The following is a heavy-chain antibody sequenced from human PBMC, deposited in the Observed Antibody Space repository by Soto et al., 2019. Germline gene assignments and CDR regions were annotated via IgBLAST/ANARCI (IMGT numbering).Heavy chain of an antibody. CDR3: ARHPIVGATILFAVDT. V-gene: IGHV5-51*01. CDR1: GCTFTSYW. J-gene: IGHJ3*02. D-gene: IGHD1-26*01. Sequence: PGESLKISCKGSGCTFTSYWIGWVRQMPGKGLEWMGIIYPGDSDTRYSPSFQGQVTISADKSISTAFLQWSSVKASDTAMYYCARHPIVGATILFAVDTWGQGTMVTVSS. CDR2: IYPGDSDT.